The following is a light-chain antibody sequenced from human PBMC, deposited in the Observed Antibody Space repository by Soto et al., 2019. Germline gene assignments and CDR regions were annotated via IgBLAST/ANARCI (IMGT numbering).Light chain of an antibody. J-gene: IGLJ3*02. CDR1: SSDVGDYEH. Sequence: QSALTQPPSVSGSPGQSVTISCTVTSSDVGDYEHVSWYQQHPGKAPKLMIYDVSKRPSGVPDRFSGSKSGNTASLTISGLQAEDEADYYCCSYAGSYTWVFGGGTKVTVL. V-gene: IGLV2-11*01. CDR2: DVS. CDR3: CSYAGSYTWV.